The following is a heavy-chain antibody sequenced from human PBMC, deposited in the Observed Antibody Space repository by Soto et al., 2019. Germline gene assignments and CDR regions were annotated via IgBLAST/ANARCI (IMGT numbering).Heavy chain of an antibody. CDR1: GFTFSSYG. CDR3: ARDGCSYCSSTSNWFDP. CDR2: IWYDGSNK. V-gene: IGHV3-33*01. J-gene: IGHJ5*02. D-gene: IGHD2-2*01. Sequence: GGSLRLSCAASGFTFSSYGMHWVRQAPGKGLEWVAVIWYDGSNKYYADSVKGRFTISRDNSKNTLYLQMNSLRAEDTAVYYCARDGCSYCSSTSNWFDPWGQGTLVTVSS.